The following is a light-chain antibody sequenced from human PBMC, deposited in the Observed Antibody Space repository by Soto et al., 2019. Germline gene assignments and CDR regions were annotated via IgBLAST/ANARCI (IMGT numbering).Light chain of an antibody. CDR2: DAS. J-gene: IGKJ1*01. CDR1: HNIERW. CDR3: QQFAISTT. V-gene: IGKV1-5*01. Sequence: IQMTQSPSTLSASVGDRVTSTFRASHNIERWMAWYQQKPGKAPSLLIFDASTLHSGVPSRFSGSGSGTDFTLTISSLRPDDFATYYCQQFAISTTFGQGTKVDIK.